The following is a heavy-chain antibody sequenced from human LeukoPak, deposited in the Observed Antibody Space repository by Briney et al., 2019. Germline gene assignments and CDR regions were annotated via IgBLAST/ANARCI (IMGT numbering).Heavy chain of an antibody. J-gene: IGHJ4*02. D-gene: IGHD2-21*01. CDR1: GYTFTSYG. CDR2: ISAYNGNT. Sequence: GASVKVSCKASGYTFTSYGISWVRQAPGQGLEWMGWISAYNGNTNYAQKLQGRVTMTTDTSTSTAYMELRSLRSDDTAVYYCARDVLWWSSASQFDYWGQGTLVTVSS. CDR3: ARDVLWWSSASQFDY. V-gene: IGHV1-18*01.